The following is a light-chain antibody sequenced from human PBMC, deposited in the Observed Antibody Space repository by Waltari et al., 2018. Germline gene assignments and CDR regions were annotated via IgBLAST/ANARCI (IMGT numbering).Light chain of an antibody. CDR3: QQYESSPTWT. Sequence: EIVLTQSPGTLSFSPGARAILSCRASQSVSSSYLAWYQQKPGQAPRLLIYGASSRATGIPDRFSGSGSGTDFTLTISRLEPEDFAVYYCQQYESSPTWTFGQGTKVEIK. CDR2: GAS. V-gene: IGKV3-20*01. J-gene: IGKJ1*01. CDR1: QSVSSSY.